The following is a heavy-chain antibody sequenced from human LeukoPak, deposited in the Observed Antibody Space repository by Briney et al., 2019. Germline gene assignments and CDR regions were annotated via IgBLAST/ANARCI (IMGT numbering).Heavy chain of an antibody. CDR3: ARDRQQMDREGYFDL. CDR2: ISGDGGST. V-gene: IGHV3-43*02. J-gene: IGHJ2*01. Sequence: GGSLRLSCAASGFTFDDYAMHWVRQAPGKGLEWVSLISGDGGSTYYADSVKGRFTISRDNAKNSLYLQMNSLRDEDTAVYYCARDRQQMDREGYFDLWGRGTLVTVSS. D-gene: IGHD6-13*01. CDR1: GFTFDDYA.